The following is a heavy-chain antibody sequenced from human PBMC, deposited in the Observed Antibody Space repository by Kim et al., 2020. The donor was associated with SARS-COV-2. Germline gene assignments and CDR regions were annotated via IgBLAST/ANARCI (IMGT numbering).Heavy chain of an antibody. J-gene: IGHJ6*02. CDR1: GFTFDDYT. CDR3: AKDMRGAAPPGYYYYGMDV. V-gene: IGHV3-43*01. Sequence: GGSLRLSCAASGFTFDDYTMHWVRQAPGKGLEWVSLISWDGGSTYYADSVKGRFTISRDNSKNSLYLQMNSLRTEDTALYYCAKDMRGAAPPGYYYYGMDVWGQGTTVTVSS. D-gene: IGHD6-6*01. CDR2: ISWDGGST.